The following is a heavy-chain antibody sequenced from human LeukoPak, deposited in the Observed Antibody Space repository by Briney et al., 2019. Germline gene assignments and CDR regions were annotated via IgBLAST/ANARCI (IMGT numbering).Heavy chain of an antibody. CDR3: ARTAMGDYVRFPNDY. Sequence: GSPRLSCAASGFTFWSYAMGWVRQGPGKGLGGVPGISAGGGSTYYADSVKGRFTISRDNSKNTLYLQMNSLRAEDTALYYCARTAMGDYVRFPNDYWGQGTLVTVSS. V-gene: IGHV3-23*01. CDR1: GFTFWSYA. J-gene: IGHJ4*02. CDR2: ISAGGGST. D-gene: IGHD4-17*01.